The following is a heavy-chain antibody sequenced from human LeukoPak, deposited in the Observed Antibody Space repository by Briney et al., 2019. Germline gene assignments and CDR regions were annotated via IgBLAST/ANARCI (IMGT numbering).Heavy chain of an antibody. CDR3: ARSGGTQLYFDY. CDR1: GFTFINYW. J-gene: IGHJ4*02. V-gene: IGHV3-7*01. Sequence: GGSLRLSCVASGFTFINYWMTWVRQAPGKGLEWVANIKEGGSEKYYVDSVEGRFTISRDNARNSLYLQMNSLRVEDTAVYYCARSGGTQLYFDYWGQGTLVTVSS. CDR2: IKEGGSEK. D-gene: IGHD2-15*01.